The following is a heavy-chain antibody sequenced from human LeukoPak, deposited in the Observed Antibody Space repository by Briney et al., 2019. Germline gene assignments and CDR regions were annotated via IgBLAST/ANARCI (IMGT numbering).Heavy chain of an antibody. CDR2: IYWDEDE. V-gene: IGHV2-5*02. Sequence: SGPTLVKPTQTLTLTCSFSGFSLDTHGVAVAWVRQPPGKGLEWLGLIYWDEDERYSPSLKTRLTITKDTSRNQVVLTITNMDPVDTGTYYCVHRLGGWYSPFDVWGQGTLVSVSS. D-gene: IGHD6-19*01. J-gene: IGHJ4*02. CDR3: VHRLGGWYSPFDV. CDR1: GFSLDTHGVA.